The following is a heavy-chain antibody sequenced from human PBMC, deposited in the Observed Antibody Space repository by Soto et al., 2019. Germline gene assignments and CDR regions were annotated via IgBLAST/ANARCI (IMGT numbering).Heavy chain of an antibody. CDR2: MNPNSGNT. V-gene: IGHV1-8*01. Sequence: QVQLVQSGAEVKKPGASVKVSCKASGYTFTSYDINWVRQATGQGLEWMGWMNPNSGNTGYAQKFQGRVTMTRNTAISTAYMELSSLRSEDTAVYYCARVNRVVVTAGLGYWGQGTLVTVSS. J-gene: IGHJ4*02. CDR1: GYTFTSYD. D-gene: IGHD2-21*02. CDR3: ARVNRVVVTAGLGY.